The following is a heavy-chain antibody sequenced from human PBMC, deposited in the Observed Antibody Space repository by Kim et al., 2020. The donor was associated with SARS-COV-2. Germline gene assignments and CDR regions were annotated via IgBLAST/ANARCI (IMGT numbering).Heavy chain of an antibody. CDR2: INSDSNYI. CDR1: GFTFSSFS. D-gene: IGHD6-13*01. J-gene: IGHJ6*02. CDR3: ARLRRGAAAGSPTGGMDV. Sequence: GGSLRLSCAASGFTFSSFSMTWVRQAPGKGLEWVSSINSDSNYIYYVDSVKGLFTITRDNATKSLFLQMNSRRVEDTGVYYCARLRRGAAAGSPTGGMDVWGRGTTVTVSS. V-gene: IGHV3-21*01.